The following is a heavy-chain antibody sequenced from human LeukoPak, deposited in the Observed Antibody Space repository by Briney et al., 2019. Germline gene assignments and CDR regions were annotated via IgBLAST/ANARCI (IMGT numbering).Heavy chain of an antibody. CDR2: LNPSSGDT. J-gene: IGHJ4*02. CDR1: GYTFTGHY. Sequence: ASVKVSCKASGYTFTGHYMHWVRQAPGQGLQWMGWLNPSSGDTKYVQNFQGRVTMTRDTSITTAYMQLNSLRSADTAVYFCASTDSDWNHEITFWGQGTLVTVSS. D-gene: IGHD1-1*01. V-gene: IGHV1-2*02. CDR3: ASTDSDWNHEITF.